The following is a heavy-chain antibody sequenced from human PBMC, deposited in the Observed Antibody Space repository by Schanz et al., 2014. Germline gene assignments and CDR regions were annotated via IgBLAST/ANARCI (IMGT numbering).Heavy chain of an antibody. V-gene: IGHV4-4*02. CDR3: ARDTTWRLDL. CDR1: GASISSSNW. CDR2: IYHSGNT. Sequence: QVQLQESGPGLVKPSGTLSLTCAVSGASISSSNWWSWVRQPPGKGLEWIGEIYHSGNTNYNASLKSRVPISVDPSKTQFSLTLTSLTAADTAVYYCARDTTWRLDLWGRGTLVTVSS. D-gene: IGHD1-1*01. J-gene: IGHJ2*01.